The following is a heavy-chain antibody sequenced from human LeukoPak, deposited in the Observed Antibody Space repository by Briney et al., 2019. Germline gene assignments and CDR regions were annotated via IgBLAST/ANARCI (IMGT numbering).Heavy chain of an antibody. J-gene: IGHJ4*02. Sequence: PSQTLSLTCTDSGGSISSYYWTWIRQPPGKGLEWIGQIYYSGTTSYNPSLKSRVSISTDTSKKSFSLKLTSVTAADTAVYYCARDNSMFPGALVYWGRGAQVTVSS. CDR2: IYYSGTT. CDR1: GGSISSYY. CDR3: ARDNSMFPGALVY. D-gene: IGHD2/OR15-2a*01. V-gene: IGHV4-59*01.